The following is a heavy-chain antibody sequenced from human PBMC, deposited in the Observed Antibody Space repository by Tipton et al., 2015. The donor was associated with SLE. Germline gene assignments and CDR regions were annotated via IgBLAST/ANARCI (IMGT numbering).Heavy chain of an antibody. CDR2: ISYGNT. Sequence: TLSPTCTVSNGSISSYYWSWIRQPPGRGLEWLGYISYGNTKYNPSLRSRLTISVDTSKNQFSLRLSSVTAADTAVYFCARSTTTMNLPRFDFWGLGTLVTVSS. V-gene: IGHV4-59*01. CDR1: NGSISSYY. J-gene: IGHJ4*02. CDR3: ARSTTTMNLPRFDF. D-gene: IGHD4-17*01.